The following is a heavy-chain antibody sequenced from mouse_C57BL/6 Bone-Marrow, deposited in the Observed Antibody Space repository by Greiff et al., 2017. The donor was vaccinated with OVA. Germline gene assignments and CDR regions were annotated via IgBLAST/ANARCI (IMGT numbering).Heavy chain of an antibody. CDR1: GFTFTDYY. D-gene: IGHD2-4*01. CDR2: IRNKANGYTT. CDR3: ARVYYDLYYAMDY. J-gene: IGHJ4*01. V-gene: IGHV7-3*01. Sequence: EVKLMESGGGLVQPGGSLSLSCAASGFTFTDYYMSWVRQPPGKALEWLGFIRNKANGYTTEYSASVKGRFTISRDNSQSILYLQMNALRAEDSATYYCARVYYDLYYAMDYWGQGTSVTVSS.